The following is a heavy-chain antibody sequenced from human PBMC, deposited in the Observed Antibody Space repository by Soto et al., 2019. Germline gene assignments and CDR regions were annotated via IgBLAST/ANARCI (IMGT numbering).Heavy chain of an antibody. J-gene: IGHJ5*02. V-gene: IGHV3-23*01. CDR2: ISGSGGST. CDR1: GFSFRTYT. Sequence: GGPLRLSCAASGFSFRTYTMSWVRQAPGKGLEWVSAISGSGGSTYYADSVKGRFTISRDNSKNTLYLQMNSLRAEDTAVYYCAKDLGLEWLFWFDPWGQGTLVTVSS. CDR3: AKDLGLEWLFWFDP. D-gene: IGHD3-3*01.